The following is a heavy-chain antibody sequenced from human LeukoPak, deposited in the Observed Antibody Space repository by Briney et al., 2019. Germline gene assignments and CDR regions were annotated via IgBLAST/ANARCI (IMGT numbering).Heavy chain of an antibody. V-gene: IGHV1-2*02. CDR3: ARGWTRRDSSIPSY. J-gene: IGHJ4*02. D-gene: IGHD3-22*01. CDR2: INPNRGGT. Sequence: ASVTVSCKGSGYTFTGYYMHWVRQARGQGGEGMGWINPNRGGTNYAQKFQGRVTMKRDRASRTVYMEVSSLRSEDTAVYYCARGWTRRDSSIPSYWGQGTLVTVSS. CDR1: GYTFTGYY.